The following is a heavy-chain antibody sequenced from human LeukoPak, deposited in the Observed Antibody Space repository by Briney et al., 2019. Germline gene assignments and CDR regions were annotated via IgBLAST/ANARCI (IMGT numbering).Heavy chain of an antibody. J-gene: IGHJ4*02. Sequence: GGSLRLSCAASGFTFSSYWMSWVRQARGKGLEWVANIKQDGSEKYYVDSVKGRFTISRDNAKKSLYLQMNSLRAEDTAVYYCARVRRIAVAGTFDYWGQGTLVTVSS. D-gene: IGHD6-19*01. CDR2: IKQDGSEK. CDR3: ARVRRIAVAGTFDY. CDR1: GFTFSSYW. V-gene: IGHV3-7*01.